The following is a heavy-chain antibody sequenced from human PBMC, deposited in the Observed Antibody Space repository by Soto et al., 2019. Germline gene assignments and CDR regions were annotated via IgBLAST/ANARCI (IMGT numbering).Heavy chain of an antibody. D-gene: IGHD3-16*01. CDR1: TFTFSDYY. CDR3: AREMVRDYGQVDY. J-gene: IGHJ4*02. CDR2: ISPTGSTI. V-gene: IGHV3-11*01. Sequence: PGGSLRLSCVASTFTFSDYYMSWIRQAPGKGLEWVSTISPTGSTIYYPDSVRGRFTFSRDNAKNSLFLQMNSLRAEDTAVYYCAREMVRDYGQVDYWGQGTLVTVSS.